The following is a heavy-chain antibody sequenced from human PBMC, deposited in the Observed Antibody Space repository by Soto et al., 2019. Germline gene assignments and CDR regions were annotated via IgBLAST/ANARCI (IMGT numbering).Heavy chain of an antibody. CDR3: ARDPGYCTNGVCQNYGMDV. Sequence: GGSLRLSCAASGFTFSSYSMNWVRQAPGKGLEWVSSISSSSSYIYYADSVKGRFTISRDNAKNSLYLQMNSLRVEDTAVYYCARDPGYCTNGVCQNYGMDVWGQGTTVTVSS. V-gene: IGHV3-21*01. CDR1: GFTFSSYS. D-gene: IGHD2-8*01. J-gene: IGHJ6*02. CDR2: ISSSSSYI.